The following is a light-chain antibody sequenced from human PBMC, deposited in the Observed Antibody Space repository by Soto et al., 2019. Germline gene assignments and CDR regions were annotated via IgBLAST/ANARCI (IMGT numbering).Light chain of an antibody. Sequence: NFMLTQPHSVSESPGKTVAISCTRSSGSIASNYVHWYQQRPGSAPTTVIYEDNQRPSGVPDRFSGSIDSSSNSASLTLSGLKTEDEAVYYCQSYDSSSHVVFGGGTKVTVL. CDR2: EDN. J-gene: IGLJ2*01. V-gene: IGLV6-57*04. CDR3: QSYDSSSHVV. CDR1: SGSIASNY.